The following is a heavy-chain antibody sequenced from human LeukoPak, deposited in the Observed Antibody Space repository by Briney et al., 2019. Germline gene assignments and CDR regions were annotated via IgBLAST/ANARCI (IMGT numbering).Heavy chain of an antibody. CDR2: VKQDGTEK. J-gene: IGHJ1*01. CDR3: ATLDSTKSVL. CDR1: GFRFGRDW. Sequence: QPGGSLRLTCVASGFRFGRDWISWVRQAPGNGLEWVACVKQDGTEKNYVVSVWGRFTVSVDNGKNSLYLQMNSLRAEDTAKYYCATLDSTKSVLWGRRTAVIVSS. V-gene: IGHV3-7*01. D-gene: IGHD2-2*01.